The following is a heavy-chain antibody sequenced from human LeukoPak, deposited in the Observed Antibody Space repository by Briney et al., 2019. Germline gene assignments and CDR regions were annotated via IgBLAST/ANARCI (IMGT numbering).Heavy chain of an antibody. CDR3: ARDKIGIVGATEYFDY. J-gene: IGHJ4*02. V-gene: IGHV1-69*04. Sequence: SVKVSCKASGGTFSSYAISWVRQAPGQGLEWMGRIIPILGIANYAQKFQGRVTITADKSTSTAYMELSSPRSEDTAVYYCARDKIGIVGATEYFDYWGQGTLVTVSS. D-gene: IGHD1-26*01. CDR2: IIPILGIA. CDR1: GGTFSSYA.